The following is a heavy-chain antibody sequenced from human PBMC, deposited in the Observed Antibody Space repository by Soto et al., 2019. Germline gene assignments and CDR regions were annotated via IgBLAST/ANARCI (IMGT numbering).Heavy chain of an antibody. D-gene: IGHD3-10*01. V-gene: IGHV1-8*01. J-gene: IGHJ4*02. CDR1: GYTFTSYD. CDR3: ALGRWLTMVRGVIIY. CDR2: MNPNRGNT. Sequence: QVQLVQSGAEVKKPGASVKVSCKASGYTFTSYDITWVRQATGQGLEWMGWMNPNRGNTGYAQKFQGRVTMTRNTSISTAYMALSSLRSEDTAVYYCALGRWLTMVRGVIIYWGQGDLVTVS.